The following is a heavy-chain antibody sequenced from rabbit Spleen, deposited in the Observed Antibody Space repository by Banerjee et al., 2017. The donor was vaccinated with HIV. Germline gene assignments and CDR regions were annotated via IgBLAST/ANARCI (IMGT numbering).Heavy chain of an antibody. Sequence: QQQLVESGGGLVKPGASLTLSCTASGFSLTCNNAMCWVRQAPGKGLEWIACISDRSGRTDYASWAKGRFTISETSPTTVTLQVTRLTAADTATYFCARDTSSSFSSYGMDLWGQGTLVTVS. CDR2: ISDRSGRT. V-gene: IGHV1S45*01. CDR3: ARDTSSSFSSYGMDL. CDR1: GFSLTCNNA. D-gene: IGHD1-1*01. J-gene: IGHJ3*01.